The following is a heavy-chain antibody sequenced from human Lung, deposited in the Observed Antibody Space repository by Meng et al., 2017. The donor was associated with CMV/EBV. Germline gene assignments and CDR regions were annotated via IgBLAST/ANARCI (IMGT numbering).Heavy chain of an antibody. CDR3: ARETDSSGGDD. J-gene: IGHJ4*02. Sequence: GESXKISCAASGFTFSSYWMSWVRQAPGKGLEWVANIKQDGSEKYYVDSVKGRFTISRDNAKNSLYLQMNSLRAEDTAVYYCARETDSSGGDDWGQGTLVTVSS. CDR1: GFTFSSYW. D-gene: IGHD3-22*01. V-gene: IGHV3-7*01. CDR2: IKQDGSEK.